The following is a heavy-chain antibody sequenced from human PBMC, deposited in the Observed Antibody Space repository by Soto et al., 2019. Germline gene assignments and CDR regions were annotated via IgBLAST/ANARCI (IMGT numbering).Heavy chain of an antibody. CDR3: ARDGGFGMVDY. CDR1: GFTFSSYS. D-gene: IGHD3-16*01. V-gene: IGHV3-48*01. CDR2: ISSSSSTI. J-gene: IGHJ4*02. Sequence: GGSLRLSCAASGFTFSSYSMNWVRQAPGKGLEWVSYISSSSSTIYYADSVKGRFTISRDNAKNSLYLQMNSLRAEDTAVYYCARDGGFGMVDYWGQGTLVTVSS.